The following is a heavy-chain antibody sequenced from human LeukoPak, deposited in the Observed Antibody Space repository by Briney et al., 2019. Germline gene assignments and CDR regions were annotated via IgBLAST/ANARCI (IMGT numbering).Heavy chain of an antibody. Sequence: GGSLRLSCAASGFTFKEYGMSWVRQAPGKGLEWVSTINENARNTHYADSVQGRFTISGDNSKNTLPLQMNSLRVDDTALYYCTKGDGGWYPIDYWGQGTLVIVSS. J-gene: IGHJ4*02. D-gene: IGHD6-19*01. CDR1: GFTFKEYG. CDR2: INENARNT. CDR3: TKGDGGWYPIDY. V-gene: IGHV3-23*01.